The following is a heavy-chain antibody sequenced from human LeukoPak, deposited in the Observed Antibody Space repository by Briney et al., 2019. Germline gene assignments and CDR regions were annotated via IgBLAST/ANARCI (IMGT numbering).Heavy chain of an antibody. CDR3: ARGSVYCSSTSCHFDY. CDR2: IIPIFGTA. D-gene: IGHD2-2*01. CDR1: GGTFTSYA. Sequence: VASVKVSCKASGGTFTSYAISWVRQAPGQGLEWMGGIIPIFGTANYAQKFQGRVTITADESTSTAYMELSSLRSEDTAVYYCARGSVYCSSTSCHFDYWGQGTLVTVSS. V-gene: IGHV1-69*13. J-gene: IGHJ4*02.